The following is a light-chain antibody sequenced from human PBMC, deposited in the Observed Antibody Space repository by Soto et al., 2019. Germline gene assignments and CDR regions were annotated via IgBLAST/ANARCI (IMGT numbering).Light chain of an antibody. CDR2: DVS. CDR1: SSDVGGFNY. CDR3: SSYASSSTL. J-gene: IGLJ2*01. Sequence: QPASVSGSPGQSITISCTGTSSDVGGFNYVSWYQQHPGKAPKLMIYDVSNRPSGVSNRFSGSKSGNTASLTISGLQAEDEADYYCSSYASSSTLFGGGTKLTVL. V-gene: IGLV2-14*01.